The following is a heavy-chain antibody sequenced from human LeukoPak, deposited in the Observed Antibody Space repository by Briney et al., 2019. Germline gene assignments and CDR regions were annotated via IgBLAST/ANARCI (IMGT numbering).Heavy chain of an antibody. CDR3: AKAAVVGLIDY. Sequence: GGSLRLSCAASGFIFSSYPMNLVRQAAGKGLEWVSGISWNSGSIGYADSVKGRFTISRDNAKNSLYLQMNSLRAEDTALYYCAKAAVVGLIDYWGQGTLVTVSS. CDR2: ISWNSGSI. J-gene: IGHJ4*02. CDR1: GFIFSSYP. D-gene: IGHD6-19*01. V-gene: IGHV3-9*01.